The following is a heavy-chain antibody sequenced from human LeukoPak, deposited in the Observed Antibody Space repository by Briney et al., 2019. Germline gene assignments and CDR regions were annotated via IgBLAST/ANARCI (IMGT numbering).Heavy chain of an antibody. D-gene: IGHD2-2*01. CDR2: IYYSGST. CDR3: ARFICSTSCPSY. V-gene: IGHV4-59*12. Sequence: PSETLSLTCTVSGGSISSYYWSWIRQPPGKGLEWIGDIYYSGSTNYNPSLKSRVTISVDKSKNQFSLQLSSVIAADTAVYYCARFICSTSCPSYWGQGTLVTVSS. CDR1: GGSISSYY. J-gene: IGHJ4*02.